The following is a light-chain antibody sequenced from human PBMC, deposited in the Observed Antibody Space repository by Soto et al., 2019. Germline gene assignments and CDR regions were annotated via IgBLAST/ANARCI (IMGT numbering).Light chain of an antibody. V-gene: IGKV3-11*01. CDR3: QQRSNWPRT. J-gene: IGKJ2*01. CDR1: QSVSSY. Sequence: EIVLTQSPATLSLSPGEIATLSCRASQSVSSYLAWYQQKPGQAPRLLIYDAFNRATGIPARFSGSVSGTDFTLTISSLEPEDFAVYYCQQRSNWPRTFGQGKKLEIK. CDR2: DAF.